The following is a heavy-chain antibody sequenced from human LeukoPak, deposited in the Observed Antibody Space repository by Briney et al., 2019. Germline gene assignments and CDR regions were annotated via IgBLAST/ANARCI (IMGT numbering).Heavy chain of an antibody. V-gene: IGHV3-13*01. Sequence: GGSLRLSCAASGFTFSSYDMHWVRQATGKGLEWVSAIGTAGDTYYPGSVKGRFTISRENAKNSLYLQMNSLRAGDTAVYYCAREAGGDYASTLDYWGQGTLVTVSS. CDR1: GFTFSSYD. CDR2: IGTAGDT. J-gene: IGHJ4*02. D-gene: IGHD2-21*02. CDR3: AREAGGDYASTLDY.